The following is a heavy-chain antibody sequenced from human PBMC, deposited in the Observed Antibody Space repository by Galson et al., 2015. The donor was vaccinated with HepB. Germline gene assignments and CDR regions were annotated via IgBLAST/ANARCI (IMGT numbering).Heavy chain of an antibody. D-gene: IGHD7-27*01. CDR1: GFTFSSYA. CDR3: TKDRPGSFDY. J-gene: IGHJ4*02. Sequence: SLRLSCAVSGFTFSSYAMSWVRQAPGKGLEWVSFISGVGDSTYYADSVRGRFTISRDNSKNTLYLQLNSLRAKDTAVYYCTKDRPGSFDYWGQGTLVTVSS. V-gene: IGHV3-23*01. CDR2: ISGVGDST.